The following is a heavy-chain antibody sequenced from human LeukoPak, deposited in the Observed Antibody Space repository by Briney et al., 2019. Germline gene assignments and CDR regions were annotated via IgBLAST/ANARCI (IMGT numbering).Heavy chain of an antibody. CDR2: ISGSGGST. Sequence: GGSLRLSCAASGFTFSSYAMSWVRQAAGNGLESVSAISGSGGSTYYADSVKCRFTISRDNSKNTLYLQMNSLRAEDTAVYYCAKSLGVGGYTRYKGFDQWGQGTLVTVSS. CDR3: AKSLGVGGYTRYKGFDQ. CDR1: GFTFSSYA. J-gene: IGHJ4*02. V-gene: IGHV3-23*01. D-gene: IGHD3-16*02.